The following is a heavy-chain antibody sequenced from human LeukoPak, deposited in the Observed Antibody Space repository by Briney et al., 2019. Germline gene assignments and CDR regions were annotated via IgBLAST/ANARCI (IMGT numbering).Heavy chain of an antibody. Sequence: SETLSLTCTVSGGSISSSSYYWGWIRQPPGKGLEWIGSIYYSGSTYYNPSLKSRVTISIDTSKNQFSLKLRSVTAADTAVYYCARHDNSGLDFWGQGTLVTVSS. V-gene: IGHV4-39*01. D-gene: IGHD3-22*01. CDR2: IYYSGST. CDR1: GGSISSSSYY. CDR3: ARHDNSGLDF. J-gene: IGHJ4*02.